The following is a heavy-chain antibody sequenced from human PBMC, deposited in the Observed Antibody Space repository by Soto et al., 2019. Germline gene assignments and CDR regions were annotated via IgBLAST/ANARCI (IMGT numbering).Heavy chain of an antibody. Sequence: QVPLVQSGAEVKKPGSSVTVSCKASGGTFSSYAIHWVRQAPGQGLEWMGGIIPMYGPAKYAQRFQGRVTITADAYTSTVYMEVTSMTSQDTAVYYCARFTSMVRGVIDNWFDPWGHGTLVTVSS. CDR2: IIPMYGPA. CDR1: GGTFSSYA. J-gene: IGHJ5*02. V-gene: IGHV1-69*01. D-gene: IGHD3-10*01. CDR3: ARFTSMVRGVIDNWFDP.